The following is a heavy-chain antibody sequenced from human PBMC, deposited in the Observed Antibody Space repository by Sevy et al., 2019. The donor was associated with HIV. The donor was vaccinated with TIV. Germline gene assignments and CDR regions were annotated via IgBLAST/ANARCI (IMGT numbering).Heavy chain of an antibody. V-gene: IGHV3-33*01. CDR1: GFTFSSFG. J-gene: IGHJ4*01. CDR2: IWFDGSNT. Sequence: GGSLRLSCAASGFTFSSFGMHWVRQAPGKGLEWVAVIWFDGSNTYYADSVKGRFTISRDIAKNTLHLQMNSLRAAETAVYYCARDLEFYDSGDYGPAFMPDFWGHGTLVTVSS. D-gene: IGHD4-17*01. CDR3: ARDLEFYDSGDYGPAFMPDF.